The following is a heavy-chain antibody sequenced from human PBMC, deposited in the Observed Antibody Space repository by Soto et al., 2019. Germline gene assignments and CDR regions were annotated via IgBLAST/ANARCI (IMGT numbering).Heavy chain of an antibody. D-gene: IGHD2-21*02. CDR1: WFSVSRYA. J-gene: IGHJ4*02. CDR3: AKDAVYGDGLWLAGN. CDR2: MTGSGGDI. V-gene: IGHV3-23*01. Sequence: GGSLRLSCAASWFSVSRYAMRLFRQPPGKGQEWVAGMTGSGGDIRYADPVKGRFTISKDNSKNTLYLQMNSLRAEDTAIYYCAKDAVYGDGLWLAGNWGQGTLVTVSS.